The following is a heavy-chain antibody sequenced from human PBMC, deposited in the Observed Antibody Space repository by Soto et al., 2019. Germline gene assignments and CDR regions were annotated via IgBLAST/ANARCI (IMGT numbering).Heavy chain of an antibody. CDR1: GFTFSSYA. Sequence: GGSLRLSCAASGFTFSSYAMSWVRQAPGKGLEWVSAISGSGGSTYYADSVKGRFTISRDNSKNTLYLQMNSLRAEDTAVYYRAKDQPYYYDSSGYLDYWGQGTLVTVSS. CDR2: ISGSGGST. V-gene: IGHV3-23*01. CDR3: AKDQPYYYDSSGYLDY. D-gene: IGHD3-22*01. J-gene: IGHJ4*02.